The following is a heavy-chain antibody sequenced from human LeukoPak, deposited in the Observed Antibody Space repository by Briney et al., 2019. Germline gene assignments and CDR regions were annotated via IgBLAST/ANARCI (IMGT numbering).Heavy chain of an antibody. V-gene: IGHV1-2*02. J-gene: IGHJ5*02. Sequence: GASVKVSCKASGYTFTGYYMHWVRQAPGQGLEWMGWINPNSGGTNYAQKFQGRVTMTRDTSISTAYMELSRLRSGDTAVYYCARDHRRVKNNWFDPWGQGTLVTVSS. CDR1: GYTFTGYY. CDR2: INPNSGGT. CDR3: ARDHRRVKNNWFDP.